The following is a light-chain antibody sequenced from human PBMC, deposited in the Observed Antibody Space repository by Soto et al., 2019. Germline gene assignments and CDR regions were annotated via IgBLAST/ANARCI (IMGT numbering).Light chain of an antibody. CDR3: QQYNNWPGT. V-gene: IGKV3-15*01. J-gene: IGKJ1*01. CDR2: GAS. CDR1: QSVTSN. Sequence: ESVLTQSPGTLSLSPGARATLSCGASQSVTSNYLAWYQKKPGQAPRLLIYGASTRATGIPARFSGSGSGTEFNLTISRLQSEDFAVYECQQYNNWPGTVGQGTKLEIK.